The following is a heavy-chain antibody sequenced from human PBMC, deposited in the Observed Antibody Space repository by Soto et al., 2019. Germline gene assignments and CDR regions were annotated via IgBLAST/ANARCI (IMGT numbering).Heavy chain of an antibody. D-gene: IGHD3-3*01. J-gene: IGHJ4*02. Sequence: PGGSLRLSCAASGFAFNSYAMNWVRQAPGKGLEWVSYISSTSRPIYYADSVKGRFIISRDNAKSSLYLEMNSLRGEDTAMYYCAAYCDFGRGHYPHWGQGIVVTVSS. V-gene: IGHV3-48*01. CDR2: ISSTSRPI. CDR1: GFAFNSYA. CDR3: AAYCDFGRGHYPH.